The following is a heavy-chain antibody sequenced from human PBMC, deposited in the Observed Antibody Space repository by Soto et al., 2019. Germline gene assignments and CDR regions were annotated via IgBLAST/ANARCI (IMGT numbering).Heavy chain of an antibody. CDR2: IAYDGTKT. CDR3: ARGRATRSTLDV. Sequence: GSLRLACAASGXTFSNYFIVWVRQAPGTGLEWVSVIAYDGTKTYYAESVNDRFRVSRDNSSKTVYMQMNSLRADETAVYYFARGRATRSTLDVWGQGTLVTVSS. CDR1: GXTFSNYF. D-gene: IGHD6-13*01. J-gene: IGHJ6*02. V-gene: IGHV3-30-3*01.